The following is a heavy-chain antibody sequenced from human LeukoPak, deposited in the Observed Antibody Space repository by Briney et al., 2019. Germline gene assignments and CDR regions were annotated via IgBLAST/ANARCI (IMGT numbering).Heavy chain of an antibody. J-gene: IGHJ5*02. CDR1: GYTFTSYG. D-gene: IGHD6-13*01. V-gene: IGHV1-18*01. CDR2: ISAYNGNT. Sequence: ASVKVSCKASGYTFTSYGISWVRQAPGQGLEWMGWISAYNGNTNYAQKLQGRVTMTTDTSTSTAYMELRSLRSDDTAMYYCARDITAAASNWFDPWGQGTLVTVSS. CDR3: ARDITAAASNWFDP.